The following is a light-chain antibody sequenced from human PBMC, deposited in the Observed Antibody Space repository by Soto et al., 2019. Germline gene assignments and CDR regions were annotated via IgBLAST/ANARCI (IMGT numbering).Light chain of an antibody. CDR2: EVN. Sequence: QSALTQPASVSGSPGQSITISCTGTSSDVGGYNYVSWYQQHPGNAPRLMIYEVNNRPSGVPNRFSGSKSGNTASLTISGLHAEDEADYYCSSKTSSRTPFVFGTGTNVTVL. CDR3: SSKTSSRTPFV. CDR1: SSDVGGYNY. V-gene: IGLV2-14*01. J-gene: IGLJ1*01.